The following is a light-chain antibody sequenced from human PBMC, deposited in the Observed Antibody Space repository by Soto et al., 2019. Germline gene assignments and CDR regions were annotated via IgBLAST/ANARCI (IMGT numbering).Light chain of an antibody. J-gene: IGLJ1*01. CDR1: SSDVGTFNL. V-gene: IGLV2-23*02. Sequence: QSALTQPASVAGSPGQSITISCTGTSSDVGTFNLVSWYQQHPGKAPTLLIFEVNNRPSGVSIRFSGSKSGNTASLTISGLQAEDEADYYCSSYSGASVSYVFGTGTKLTVL. CDR3: SSYSGASVSYV. CDR2: EVN.